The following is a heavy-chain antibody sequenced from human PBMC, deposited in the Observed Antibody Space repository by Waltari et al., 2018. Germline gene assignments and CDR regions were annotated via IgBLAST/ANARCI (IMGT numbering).Heavy chain of an antibody. CDR2: ILYDGSNI. CDR3: AKDRSWSGELMDS. J-gene: IGHJ4*02. CDR1: GVSFICYG. D-gene: IGHD3-10*01. V-gene: IGHV3-30*18. Sequence: QVQVVESGGGVVQTGRSLRVSCVASGVSFICYGMHWVSQAPGKGLEWVALILYDGSNIFYEDSVKGRFTISRDNSKNTLYLEMRGLRAEDTAVYYCAKDRSWSGELMDSWGQGTLVTVSS.